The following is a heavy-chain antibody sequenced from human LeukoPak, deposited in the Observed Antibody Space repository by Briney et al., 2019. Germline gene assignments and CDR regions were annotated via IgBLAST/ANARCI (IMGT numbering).Heavy chain of an antibody. CDR2: ISGDGGST. Sequence: GGSLRLSCAASGFSFDDYVLHWVRQAPGKGLEWVSLISGDGGSTIYTDSVKGRFTISRDNSKNSLYLQMNSLRTEDTALYYCAKDTRFRSTSYGEFDFWGQGTLVTVSS. V-gene: IGHV3-43*02. J-gene: IGHJ4*02. D-gene: IGHD2-2*01. CDR3: AKDTRFRSTSYGEFDF. CDR1: GFSFDDYV.